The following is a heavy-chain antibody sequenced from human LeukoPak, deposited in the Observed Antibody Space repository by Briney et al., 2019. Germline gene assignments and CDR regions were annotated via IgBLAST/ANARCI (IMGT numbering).Heavy chain of an antibody. CDR1: GFTFSSYA. J-gene: IGHJ4*02. CDR3: ARAAGEVVTAILGRYFDY. Sequence: GSLRLSCAASGFTFSSYAMHWVRQAPGKGLEWVAVISYDGSNKYYADSVKGRFTISRDNSKNTLYLQMNSLRAEDTAVYYCARAAGEVVTAILGRYFDYWGQGTLVTVSS. CDR2: ISYDGSNK. V-gene: IGHV3-30-3*01. D-gene: IGHD2-21*02.